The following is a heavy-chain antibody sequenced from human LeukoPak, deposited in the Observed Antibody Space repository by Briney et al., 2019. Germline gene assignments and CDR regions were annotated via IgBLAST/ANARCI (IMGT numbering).Heavy chain of an antibody. CDR2: IYHSGSS. CDR3: ARGGTFYYDTSGYYSAEYFQH. D-gene: IGHD3-22*01. V-gene: IGHV4-38-2*02. Sequence: SETLSLTCSVSGYSISSGYYWGWIRQPPGKGLEWVGSIYHSGSSYSNPSLKSRVTISVDTSKNQFSLKLSSVTAADAAVYYCARGGTFYYDTSGYYSAEYFQHWGQGTLVTVSS. CDR1: GYSISSGYY. J-gene: IGHJ1*01.